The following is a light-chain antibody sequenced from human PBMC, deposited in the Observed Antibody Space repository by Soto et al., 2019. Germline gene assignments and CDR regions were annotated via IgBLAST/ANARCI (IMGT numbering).Light chain of an antibody. Sequence: DIQMTQSPSSLSASVGNRVTITCRASQSISGSLNWYQQKPGKAPKLLIYAAFSLQSGVPSRFSGSGSGTDFPSTIRRLQTEDFATYYCQPSYTTPIPLGQGTRLEIK. CDR3: QPSYTTPIP. J-gene: IGKJ5*01. V-gene: IGKV1-39*01. CDR2: AAF. CDR1: QSISGS.